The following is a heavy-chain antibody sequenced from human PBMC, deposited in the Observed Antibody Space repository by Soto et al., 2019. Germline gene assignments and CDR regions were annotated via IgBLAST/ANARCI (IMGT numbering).Heavy chain of an antibody. CDR1: GFTFSSYN. CDR3: ARGLGYCSGGNCYYFDC. CDR2: ISSSSDYM. D-gene: IGHD2-15*01. J-gene: IGHJ4*02. Sequence: GGSLRLSCAASGFTFSSYNMNWVRQAPGKGLEWVSSISSSSDYMYYADSVKGRFTISRDNAKNSLYLQMNSLRAEDTAVYYCARGLGYCSGGNCYYFDCWGQGTLVTVSS. V-gene: IGHV3-21*01.